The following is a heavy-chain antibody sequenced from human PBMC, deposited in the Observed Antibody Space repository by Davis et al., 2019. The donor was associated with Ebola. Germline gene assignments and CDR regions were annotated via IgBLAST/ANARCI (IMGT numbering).Heavy chain of an antibody. CDR3: ASSYIAAAGTYYYYGIDV. CDR1: GGSISSYY. CDR2: IYTSGST. D-gene: IGHD6-13*01. Sequence: PSETLSLTCTVSGGSISSYYWSWTRQPAGKGLEWIGRIYTSGSTNYNPSLKSRVTMSVDTSKNQFSLKLSSVTAADTAVYYCASSYIAAAGTYYYYGIDVWGQGTTVTVSS. J-gene: IGHJ6*02. V-gene: IGHV4-4*07.